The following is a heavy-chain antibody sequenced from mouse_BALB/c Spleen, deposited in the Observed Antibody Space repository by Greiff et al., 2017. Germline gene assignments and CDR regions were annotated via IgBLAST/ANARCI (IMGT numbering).Heavy chain of an antibody. CDR2: IYPYNGGT. J-gene: IGHJ3*01. D-gene: IGHD3-1*01. Sequence: EVQRVESGPELVKPGASVKISCKASGYTFTDYNMHWVKQSHGKSLEWIGYIYPYNGGTGYNQKFKSKATLTVDNSSSTAYMELRSLTSEDSAVYYCARRELGLPWFAYWGQGTLVTVSA. CDR1: GYTFTDYN. CDR3: ARRELGLPWFAY. V-gene: IGHV1S29*02.